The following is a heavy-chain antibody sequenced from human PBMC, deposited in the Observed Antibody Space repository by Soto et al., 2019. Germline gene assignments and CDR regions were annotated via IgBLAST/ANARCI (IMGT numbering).Heavy chain of an antibody. CDR3: GVWVVAATHLFDF. Sequence: ASVKVSCKASGGTFSSYTISWVRQAPGQGLEWMGRIIPILGIANYAQKFQGRVTITADKSTSTAYMELSSLRSEDTAVYYCGVWVVAATHLFDFWGQGTLVTVSA. CDR2: IIPILGIA. CDR1: GGTFSSYT. V-gene: IGHV1-69*02. J-gene: IGHJ4*02. D-gene: IGHD2-15*01.